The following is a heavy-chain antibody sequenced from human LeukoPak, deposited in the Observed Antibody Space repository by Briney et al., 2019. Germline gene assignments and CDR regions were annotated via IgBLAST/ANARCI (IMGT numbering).Heavy chain of an antibody. Sequence: ASVKVSCKASGYTFTYHYIHLVRQPPGQGLEWVGIINPSNSDTNYAQRFQGRVTMTRDTSTSTVYMELSSLDSEDTAVYYCARESDVGKDFDCWGQGTLVTVSS. CDR3: ARESDVGKDFDC. D-gene: IGHD1-1*01. J-gene: IGHJ4*02. CDR2: INPSNSDT. V-gene: IGHV1-46*01. CDR1: GYTFTYHY.